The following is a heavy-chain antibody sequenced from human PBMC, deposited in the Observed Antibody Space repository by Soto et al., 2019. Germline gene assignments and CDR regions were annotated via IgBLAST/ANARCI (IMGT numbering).Heavy chain of an antibody. CDR1: GFGFSSYS. V-gene: IGHV3-21*01. CDR3: AKGSGDFLRSDGLDV. Sequence: EVQLVESGGGLVKPGGSLRLSCVASGFGFSSYSMNWVRLAPGKGPDWVSSISRRSGWMYYADSVKGRFTISRDNAKNTLYLQMSSLRAEDTAVYYCAKGSGDFLRSDGLDVWGQGTVVTVSS. J-gene: IGHJ3*01. D-gene: IGHD4-17*01. CDR2: ISRRSGWM.